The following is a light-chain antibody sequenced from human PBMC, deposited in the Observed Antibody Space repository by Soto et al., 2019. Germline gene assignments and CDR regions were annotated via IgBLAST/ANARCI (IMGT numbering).Light chain of an antibody. J-gene: IGKJ1*01. CDR2: WAS. CDR1: QNLLYSSNNKNY. Sequence: DIVMSQSPDSQAVSLGERATVNCKSSQNLLYSSNNKNYLSWYQQKPGQPPKLLIYWASTRESGVPDRFSGSGSGTDFTLTISSLQAEDVAVYYCQQYYSSPRTFGQGTRIEIK. V-gene: IGKV4-1*01. CDR3: QQYYSSPRT.